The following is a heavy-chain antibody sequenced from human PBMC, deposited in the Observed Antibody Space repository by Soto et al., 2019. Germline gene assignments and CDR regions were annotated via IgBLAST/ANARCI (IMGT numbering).Heavy chain of an antibody. CDR1: GFTFSNAW. J-gene: IGHJ3*02. V-gene: IGHV3-15*01. CDR3: TSQNPWQYQLLWIGAFDI. CDR2: IKSKTDGGTT. D-gene: IGHD2-2*01. Sequence: GGSLRLSCAASGFTFSNAWMSWVRQAPGKGLEWVGRIKSKTDGGTTDYAAPVKGRFTISRDDSKNTLYLQMNSLKTEDTAVYYCTSQNPWQYQLLWIGAFDIWGQGTMVTVSS.